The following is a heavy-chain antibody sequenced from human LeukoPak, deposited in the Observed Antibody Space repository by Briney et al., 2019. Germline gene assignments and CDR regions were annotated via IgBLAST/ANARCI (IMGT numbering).Heavy chain of an antibody. Sequence: SETLSLTCTVSGGSISTDYWSWIRQPPGKGLGWLGYIFYTGSTNYNPSLKSRVTMSIDTSKNQFSLKLSSVTAADTAVYYCTRTYSSSSIDYWGQGALVTVSS. CDR3: TRTYSSSSIDY. V-gene: IGHV4-59*01. CDR2: IFYTGST. D-gene: IGHD6-6*01. CDR1: GGSISTDY. J-gene: IGHJ4*02.